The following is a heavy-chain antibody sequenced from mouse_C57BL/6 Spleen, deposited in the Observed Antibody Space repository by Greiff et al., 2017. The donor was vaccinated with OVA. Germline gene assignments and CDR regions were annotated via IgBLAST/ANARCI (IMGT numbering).Heavy chain of an antibody. CDR1: GYTFTSYW. CDR2: IDPSDSET. J-gene: IGHJ4*01. D-gene: IGHD4-1*01. V-gene: IGHV1-52*01. CDR3: ARSLEDAMDY. Sequence: QVQLQQPGAELVRPGSSVKLSCKASGYTFTSYWMHWVKQRPIQGLEWIGNIDPSDSETNYNQKFKDKATLTVDKSSSTAYMQLSSLTSEDSAVYYCARSLEDAMDYWGQGTSVTVSS.